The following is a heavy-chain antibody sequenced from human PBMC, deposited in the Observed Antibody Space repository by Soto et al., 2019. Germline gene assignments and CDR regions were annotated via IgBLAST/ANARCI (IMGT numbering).Heavy chain of an antibody. J-gene: IGHJ4*02. CDR1: GGSLSTFY. Sequence: SETLSLTCTVSGGSLSTFYWSWIRQPPGKGLEWLGYIYYSGTTKYNPSLNSRVTISMDRSMNQVSLQLTSVTPADTAVYYCARDRYCGGGTCYFSRFDNWGQGSLVTVSS. CDR3: ARDRYCGGGTCYFSRFDN. CDR2: IYYSGTT. D-gene: IGHD2-15*01. V-gene: IGHV4-59*01.